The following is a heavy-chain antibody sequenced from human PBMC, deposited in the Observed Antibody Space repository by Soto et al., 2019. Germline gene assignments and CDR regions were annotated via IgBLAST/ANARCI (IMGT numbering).Heavy chain of an antibody. CDR3: ARGPRGGSPLNCFFDY. CDR1: VFTFSSYS. CDR2: ISSSSRYI. V-gene: IGHV3-21*01. D-gene: IGHD3-16*01. Sequence: EVQLVESVGRLVKPGGSLRLSCAAAVFTFSSYSMNWVRQAPGKGLEWVSSISSSSRYIYYADSVKGRFTISRDNAKNSLCLQMKSLRVEDTAVYYCARGPRGGSPLNCFFDYWGQGTLVTDSS. J-gene: IGHJ4*02.